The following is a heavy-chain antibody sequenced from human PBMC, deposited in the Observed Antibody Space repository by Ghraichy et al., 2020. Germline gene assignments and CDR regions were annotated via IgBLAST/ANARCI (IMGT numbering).Heavy chain of an antibody. CDR1: GYTFTSYG. CDR3: ARVPPERSGYYISAYYYYGMDV. D-gene: IGHD3-3*01. Sequence: ASVKVSCKASGYTFTSYGISWVRQAPGQGLEWMGWISAYNGNTNYAQKLQGRVTMTTDTSTSTAYMELRSLRSDDTAVYYCARVPPERSGYYISAYYYYGMDVWGQGTTVTVSS. V-gene: IGHV1-18*04. CDR2: ISAYNGNT. J-gene: IGHJ6*02.